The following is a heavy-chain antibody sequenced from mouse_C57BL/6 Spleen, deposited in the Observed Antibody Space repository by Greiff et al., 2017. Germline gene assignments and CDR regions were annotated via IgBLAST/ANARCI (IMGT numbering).Heavy chain of an antibody. CDR3: ASYYGSSDDWYFDV. Sequence: VQLMQSGPELVKPGASVKISCTASGYSFTGYYMNWVKQTPDKSLEWIGEINPSTGGTTYNQKFKAKATLTVDKSSSTAYMQLKSLTSEDSAVDYCASYYGSSDDWYFDVWGTGTTVTVSS. V-gene: IGHV1-42*01. J-gene: IGHJ1*03. CDR1: GYSFTGYY. D-gene: IGHD1-1*01. CDR2: INPSTGGT.